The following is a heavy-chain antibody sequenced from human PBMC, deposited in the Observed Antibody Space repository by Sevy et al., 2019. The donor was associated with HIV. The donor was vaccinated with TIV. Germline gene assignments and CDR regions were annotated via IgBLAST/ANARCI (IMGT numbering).Heavy chain of an antibody. V-gene: IGHV4-34*01. D-gene: IGHD5-18*01. CDR1: GGSSSDYY. J-gene: IGHJ6*02. CDR3: ARGHPNVVTGYPYYYYGMDV. CDR2: INHSGTT. Sequence: SETLSLTCAVYGGSSSDYYWRWIRQPPGTGLEWIGEINHSGTTSYNPTLKSRVIISVDTSKNQFSLKLTSVTAADTAVYYCARGHPNVVTGYPYYYYGMDVWGQGTPVTVSS.